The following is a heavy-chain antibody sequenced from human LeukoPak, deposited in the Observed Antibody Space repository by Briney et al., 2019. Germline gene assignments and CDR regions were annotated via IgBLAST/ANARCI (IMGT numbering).Heavy chain of an antibody. CDR1: GGTFSSYA. D-gene: IGHD2/OR15-2a*01. Sequence: SMKVSCKASGGTFSSYAISWVRQAPGQGLEWMGGIIPIFGTANYAQKFQGRVTITADESTSTAYMELSSLRSEDTAVYYCARVEDLSMAFDYWGQGTLVTVSS. V-gene: IGHV1-69*13. CDR3: ARVEDLSMAFDY. J-gene: IGHJ4*02. CDR2: IIPIFGTA.